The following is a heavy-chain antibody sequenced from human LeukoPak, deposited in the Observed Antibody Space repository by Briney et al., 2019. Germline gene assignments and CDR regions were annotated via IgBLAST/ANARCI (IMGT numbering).Heavy chain of an antibody. D-gene: IGHD3-10*01. J-gene: IGHJ3*02. V-gene: IGHV3-11*01. CDR2: ISSSGSTI. CDR1: GFTFSDYY. Sequence: GGSLRLSCAASGFTFSDYYMSWIRQAPGKGLEWVSYISSSGSTIYYADSVKGRLTISRDNAKNSLYLQMNSLRAEDTAVYYCARDLVTMVRGASDAFDIWGQGTMVTVSS. CDR3: ARDLVTMVRGASDAFDI.